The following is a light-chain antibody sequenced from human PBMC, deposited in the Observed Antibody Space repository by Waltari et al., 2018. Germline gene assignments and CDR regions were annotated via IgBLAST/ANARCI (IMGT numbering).Light chain of an antibody. CDR1: RSAIGGYNY. CDR2: DVN. CDR3: SSYAGRGNLDVL. J-gene: IGLJ2*01. Sequence: QSALTQPPSASGSLGQSVTIPCPGARSAIGGYNYVSLYQQHPDEAPKVVIYDVNKRPSGVPARFSGSKSGNTASLTVSGLQAEDEAVYYCSSYAGRGNLDVLFGGGTKLTVL. V-gene: IGLV2-8*01.